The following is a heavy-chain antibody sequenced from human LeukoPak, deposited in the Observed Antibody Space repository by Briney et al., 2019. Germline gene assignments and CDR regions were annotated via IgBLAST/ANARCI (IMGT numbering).Heavy chain of an antibody. V-gene: IGHV3-66*01. CDR2: IYSGGST. CDR3: AKDSITHDIH. CDR1: EFSVGSNY. D-gene: IGHD3-10*01. Sequence: GGSLRLSCAASEFSVGSNYMTWVRQAPGKGLEWVSLIYSGGSTYYADSVKGRFTISRDNAKNSLYLQMNSLRAEDTAVYYCAKDSITHDIHWGQGTLVTVSS. J-gene: IGHJ4*02.